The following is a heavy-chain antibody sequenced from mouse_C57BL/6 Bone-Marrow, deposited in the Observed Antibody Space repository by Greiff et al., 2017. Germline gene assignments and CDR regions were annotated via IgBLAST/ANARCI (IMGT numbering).Heavy chain of an antibody. Sequence: VQLQQSGAELVRPGASVKLSCTASGFNIKDDYMHWVKQRPEQGLEWIGWIDPENGDTEYASKFQGKATITADTSSNTAYLQLSSLTSEDTAVSYCTLITTVVAPYYYAMDYWGQGTSVTVSS. CDR3: TLITTVVAPYYYAMDY. J-gene: IGHJ4*01. V-gene: IGHV14-4*01. CDR1: GFNIKDDY. D-gene: IGHD1-1*01. CDR2: IDPENGDT.